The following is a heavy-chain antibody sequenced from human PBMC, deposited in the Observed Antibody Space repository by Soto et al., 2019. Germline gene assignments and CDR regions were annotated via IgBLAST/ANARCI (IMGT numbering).Heavy chain of an antibody. V-gene: IGHV1-69*01. CDR1: GGTLSNYA. CDR2: IIPIFGTS. CDR3: ARGVRTGFYGMDV. J-gene: IGHJ6*02. Sequence: QVQLVQSGAEVKKPGSSVKVSCKASGGTLSNYALSWVRQAPGQGLEWVGGIIPIFGTSNYAQNFQGRVTITADESTSTAYMELSSLRSADTAVYYCARGVRTGFYGMDVWGQGTTVTVSS. D-gene: IGHD3-10*01.